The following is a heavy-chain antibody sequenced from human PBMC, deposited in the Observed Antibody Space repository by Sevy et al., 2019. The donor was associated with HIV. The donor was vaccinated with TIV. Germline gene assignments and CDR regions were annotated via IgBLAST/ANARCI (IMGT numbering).Heavy chain of an antibody. CDR2: ISSSSSYI. CDR3: ARGKKEYYDILTGSYKVIDY. J-gene: IGHJ4*02. Sequence: GGSLRLSCAASGFTFSSYSMNWVRQAPGKGLEWVSSISSSSSYIYYADSVKGRFTISRDNAKNSLYLQMNSLRAEDTAVYYCARGKKEYYDILTGSYKVIDYWGQGTLVTVSS. CDR1: GFTFSSYS. V-gene: IGHV3-21*01. D-gene: IGHD3-9*01.